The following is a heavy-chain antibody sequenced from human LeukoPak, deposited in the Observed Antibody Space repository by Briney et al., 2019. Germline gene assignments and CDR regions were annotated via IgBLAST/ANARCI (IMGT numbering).Heavy chain of an antibody. CDR1: GGSFSGYY. J-gene: IGHJ4*02. V-gene: IGHV4-34*01. CDR3: ARQGRSSWFWNY. D-gene: IGHD6-13*01. Sequence: SETLSLTCAVYGGSFSGYYWSWIRQPPGKGLEWIGEINHSRSTNYNSSLKSRVTISVDTSKNQFSLKLSSVTAADTAVYYCARQGRSSWFWNYWGQGTLVTVSS. CDR2: INHSRST.